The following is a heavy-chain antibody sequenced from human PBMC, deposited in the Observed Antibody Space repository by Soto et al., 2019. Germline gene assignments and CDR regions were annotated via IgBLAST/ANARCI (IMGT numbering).Heavy chain of an antibody. CDR1: GFTFSSYG. Sequence: QVQLVESGGGVVQPGRSLRLSCADSGFTFSSYGMHWVRQAPGKGLEWVAVISYDGSNKYYADSVKGRFTISRDNSKNTLYLQMNSLRAEYTAGYYCAKDAPDTAMARGVDVWGQGTTVTVSS. D-gene: IGHD5-18*01. V-gene: IGHV3-30*18. CDR3: AKDAPDTAMARGVDV. CDR2: ISYDGSNK. J-gene: IGHJ6*02.